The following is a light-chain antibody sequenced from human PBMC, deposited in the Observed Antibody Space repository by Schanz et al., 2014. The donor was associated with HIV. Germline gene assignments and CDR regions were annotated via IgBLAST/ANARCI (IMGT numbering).Light chain of an antibody. CDR3: QQYGSFFS. J-gene: IGKJ4*01. CDR1: QSVSSN. CDR2: GAS. Sequence: EIVLTQSPATLSVSPGERATLSCRASQSVSSNLAWYQHKPGQAPRLLISGASSRATGIPDRFSGGGSGTDFSLTISRLEPEDFAVYYCQQYGSFFSFGGGTKVEIK. V-gene: IGKV3-20*01.